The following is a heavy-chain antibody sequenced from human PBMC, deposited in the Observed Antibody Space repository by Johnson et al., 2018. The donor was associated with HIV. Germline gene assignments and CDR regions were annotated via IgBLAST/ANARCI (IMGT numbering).Heavy chain of an antibody. CDR2: ISGSGGST. Sequence: VQLVESGGGLVQPGGSLRLSCAASGFTFDDYAMHWVRQAPGKGLEWVSGISGSGGSTYYADSVKGRFTISRDNSKNTLYLQMNSLRAEDTAVYYCAKEDRVRYGAGAFDTWGQGTMVTVSS. J-gene: IGHJ3*02. V-gene: IGHV3-23*04. CDR1: GFTFDDYA. CDR3: AKEDRVRYGAGAFDT. D-gene: IGHD5-24*01.